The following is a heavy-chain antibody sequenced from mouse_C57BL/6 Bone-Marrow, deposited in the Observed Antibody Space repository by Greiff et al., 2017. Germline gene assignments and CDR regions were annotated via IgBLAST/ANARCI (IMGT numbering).Heavy chain of an antibody. Sequence: QVQLKQSGAELAKPGASVKLSCKASGYTFTSYWMHWVKQRPGQGLEWIGYINPSSGYTKYNQKFKDKDTLTADKSSSTAYMQLSSLTYEDSAVYYCATYYSNYDAMDYWGQGTSVTVSS. CDR2: INPSSGYT. D-gene: IGHD2-5*01. CDR3: ATYYSNYDAMDY. J-gene: IGHJ4*01. CDR1: GYTFTSYW. V-gene: IGHV1-7*01.